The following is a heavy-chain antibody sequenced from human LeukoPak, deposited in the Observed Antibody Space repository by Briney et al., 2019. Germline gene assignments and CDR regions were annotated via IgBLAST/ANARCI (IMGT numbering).Heavy chain of an antibody. CDR2: IKEDGSEE. CDR1: GFTFRIYW. J-gene: IGHJ4*02. CDR3: ARGRNVAC. V-gene: IGHV3-7*01. Sequence: PGGSLRLSCAASGFTFRIYWMTWVRQAPGKGLEWVANIKEDGSEEYCVDSVKGRFTISRDNAKNSLYLQMNSLRAEDMAVYYCARGRNVACWGQGTLVTVSS.